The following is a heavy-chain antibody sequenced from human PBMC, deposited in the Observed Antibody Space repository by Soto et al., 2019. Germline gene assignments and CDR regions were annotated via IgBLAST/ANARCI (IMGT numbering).Heavy chain of an antibody. CDR1: GFTVSSNY. D-gene: IGHD3-16*01. CDR3: AWGTLVNWFDP. CDR2: IYSGGST. V-gene: IGHV3-66*01. Sequence: GGSLRLSCAASGFTVSSNYMSWVRQAPGKGLEWVSVIYSGGSTYYADSVKGRFTISRDNSKNTLYLQMNSLRAEDTAVYYCAWGTLVNWFDPWGQGTLVTVSS. J-gene: IGHJ5*02.